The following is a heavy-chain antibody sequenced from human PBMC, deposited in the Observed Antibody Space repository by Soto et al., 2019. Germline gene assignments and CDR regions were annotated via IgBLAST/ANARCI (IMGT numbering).Heavy chain of an antibody. CDR1: GYTFTSHG. CDR3: ARDQTAVPATKLDY. V-gene: IGHV1-18*01. J-gene: IGHJ4*02. D-gene: IGHD6-19*01. Sequence: QVQLVQSGGEVKKPGASVKVSCKTSGYTFTSHGISWVRQAPGQGLEWMGWISAWNGKTNFAQKLQGRVTMTTETSTSTAYMELRSLRSDDPAVYYCARDQTAVPATKLDYWGQGTRVTVSS. CDR2: ISAWNGKT.